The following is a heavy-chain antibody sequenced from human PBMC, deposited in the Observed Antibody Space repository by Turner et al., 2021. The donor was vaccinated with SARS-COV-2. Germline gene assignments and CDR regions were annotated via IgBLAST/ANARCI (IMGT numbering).Heavy chain of an antibody. J-gene: IGHJ4*02. V-gene: IGHV3-30*04. CDR3: ARDQEGWKFDY. Sequence: QVHLVESGGGVVQPGRSLRLYCAASGFTFSSYAMHWVRQAPGKGLEWVAVISYDGSNKYYADSVKGRFTISRDNSKNTLYLQMNSLRAEDTAVYYCARDQEGWKFDYWGQGTLVTVSS. CDR1: GFTFSSYA. D-gene: IGHD1-1*01. CDR2: ISYDGSNK.